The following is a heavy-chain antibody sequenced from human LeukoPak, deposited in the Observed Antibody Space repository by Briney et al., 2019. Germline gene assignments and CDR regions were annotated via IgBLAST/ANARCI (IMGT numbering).Heavy chain of an antibody. CDR2: FDPEDGET. CDR3: ATGGGRRYSSSSGWFDP. D-gene: IGHD6-6*01. V-gene: IGHV1-24*01. Sequence: GASVKVSCKVSGYTLTELSMHWVRQAPGKELEWMGGFDPEDGETIYAQKFQGRVTMTEDTSTDTAYMELSSLRSEDTAVYYCATGGGRRYSSSSGWFDPWGQGTLVTVSS. J-gene: IGHJ5*02. CDR1: GYTLTELS.